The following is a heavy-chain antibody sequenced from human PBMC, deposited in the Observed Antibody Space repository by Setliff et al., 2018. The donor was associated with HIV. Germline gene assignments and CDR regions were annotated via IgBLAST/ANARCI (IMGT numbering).Heavy chain of an antibody. J-gene: IGHJ4*02. D-gene: IGHD3-16*01. V-gene: IGHV4-39*01. Sequence: SDTLSLTCIVSGGSISSSSFYWGWIRQPPGKGLEWIGSIHYSEGTYYNESLKSRVTISVATSKKQFSLKLTSVTAADTSLYYCARHQYVAGLIDSWGQGTLVTVSS. CDR3: ARHQYVAGLIDS. CDR2: IHYSEGT. CDR1: GGSISSSSFY.